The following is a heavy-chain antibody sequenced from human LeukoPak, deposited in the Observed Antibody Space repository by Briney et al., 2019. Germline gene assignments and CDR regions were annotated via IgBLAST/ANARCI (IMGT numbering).Heavy chain of an antibody. V-gene: IGHV3-21*01. Sequence: GGSLRLSCAASGFTFSSYSMNWVRQAPGKGLEWVAAISTTSGNIYYADSVKGRFTISRDNAKNSLYLQMNSLRAEDTAVYYCARDVASSRIAVAGTFVYWGQGTLVTVSS. CDR2: ISTTSGNI. CDR1: GFTFSSYS. J-gene: IGHJ4*02. CDR3: ARDVASSRIAVAGTFVY. D-gene: IGHD6-19*01.